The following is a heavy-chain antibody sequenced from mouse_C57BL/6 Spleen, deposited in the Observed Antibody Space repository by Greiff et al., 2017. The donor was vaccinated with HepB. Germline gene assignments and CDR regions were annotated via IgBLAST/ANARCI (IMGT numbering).Heavy chain of an antibody. J-gene: IGHJ2*01. CDR2: INPSNGGT. V-gene: IGHV1-53*01. CDR3: AREELITTVVATDGDFDY. CDR1: GYTFTSYW. Sequence: VQLQQPGTELVEPGASVKLSCKASGYTFTSYWMHWVKQRPGQGLEWIGNINPSNGGTNYNEKFKSKATLTVDKSSSTAYMQLSSLTSEDSAVYYCAREELITTVVATDGDFDYWGQGTTLTVSS. D-gene: IGHD1-1*01.